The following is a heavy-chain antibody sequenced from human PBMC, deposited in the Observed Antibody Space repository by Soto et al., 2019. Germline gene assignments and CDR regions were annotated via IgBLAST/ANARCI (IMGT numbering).Heavy chain of an antibody. D-gene: IGHD4-17*01. CDR2: IYSGDSDT. CDR1: RFIFTNYW. CDR3: ARVNGGTTVAPDALDL. J-gene: IGHJ3*01. V-gene: IGHV5-51*03. Sequence: EVQLVQSGAEVREPGESLKISCKGSRFIFTNYWIVWVRQMPGKGLEWMGTIYSGDSDTRYSPSFQGQITISFDKSTSTTYLQWSSLEASDSAMFFCARVNGGTTVAPDALDLWGQGTMVTVSA.